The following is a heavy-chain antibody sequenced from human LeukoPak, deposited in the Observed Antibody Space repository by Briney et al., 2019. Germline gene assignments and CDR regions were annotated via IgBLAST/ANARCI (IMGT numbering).Heavy chain of an antibody. CDR3: AKDYYDSSGYYFNGFDY. J-gene: IGHJ4*02. V-gene: IGHV3-30*18. CDR2: ISYDGSNK. CDR1: GFTFSSYG. Sequence: GGSLRLSCAAPGFTFSSYGMHWVRQAPGKGLEWVAVISYDGSNKYYADSVKGRFTISRDNSKNTLYLQMNSLRAEDTAVYYCAKDYYDSSGYYFNGFDYWGQGTLVTVSS. D-gene: IGHD3-22*01.